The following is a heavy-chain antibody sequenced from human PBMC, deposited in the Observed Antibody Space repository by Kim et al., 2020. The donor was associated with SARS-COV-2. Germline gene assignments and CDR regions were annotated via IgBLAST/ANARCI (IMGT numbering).Heavy chain of an antibody. CDR3: ARALGGGYYYGMDV. CDR1: GFTFSSYA. J-gene: IGHJ6*02. CDR2: ISYDGSNK. D-gene: IGHD2-15*01. V-gene: IGHV3-30-3*01. Sequence: GRSLRLSCAASGFTFSSYAMHWVRQAPGKGLEWVAVISYDGSNKYYADSVKGRFTISRDNSKNTLYLQMNSLRAEDTAVYYCARALGGGYYYGMDVWGQGTRVTVFS.